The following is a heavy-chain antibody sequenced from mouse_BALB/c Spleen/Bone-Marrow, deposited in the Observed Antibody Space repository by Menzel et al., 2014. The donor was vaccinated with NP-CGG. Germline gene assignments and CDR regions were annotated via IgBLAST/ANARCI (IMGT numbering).Heavy chain of an antibody. J-gene: IGHJ3*01. CDR1: GFNIKDTY. CDR2: IDPANGNT. Sequence: EVQLHKSGAELVKPGASVKLSCTASGFNIKDTYMHWVKQRPEQGLEWIGRIDPANGNTKYDPKFQGKATITADTSSNTAYLQLSSLTSEDTAVYYCARLELFAYWGQGTLVTVSA. V-gene: IGHV14-3*02. CDR3: ARLELFAY.